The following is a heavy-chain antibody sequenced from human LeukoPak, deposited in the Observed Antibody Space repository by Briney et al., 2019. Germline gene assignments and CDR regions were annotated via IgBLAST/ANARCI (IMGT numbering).Heavy chain of an antibody. CDR1: GGSFSGYY. CDR3: ARGRVTATSVTSY. CDR2: INHSGST. V-gene: IGHV4-34*01. J-gene: IGHJ4*02. D-gene: IGHD2-15*01. Sequence: SETLSLTCAVYGGSFSGYYWNWIRQPPGKGLEWIGEINHSGSTNYNPSLKSRVTISVDTSKNQFSLELSSVTAADTAVYYCARGRVTATSVTSYWGQGTLVTVSS.